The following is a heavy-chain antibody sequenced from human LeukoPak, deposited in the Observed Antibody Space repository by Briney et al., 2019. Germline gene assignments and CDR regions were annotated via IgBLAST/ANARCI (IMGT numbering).Heavy chain of an antibody. J-gene: IGHJ4*02. V-gene: IGHV3-74*01. Sequence: GGSLRLSCAASGFTSSNYRMHWVRQVPGKGLVWVSRIISDGSDTTYADSVKGRFTISRDNTKNTLYLQMNSLRAEDTAVYYCARVSSGGYWGQGTLVTVSS. D-gene: IGHD3-10*01. CDR3: ARVSSGGY. CDR2: IISDGSDT. CDR1: GFTSSNYR.